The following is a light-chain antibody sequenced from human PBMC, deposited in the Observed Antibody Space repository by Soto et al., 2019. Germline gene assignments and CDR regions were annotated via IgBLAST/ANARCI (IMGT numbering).Light chain of an antibody. V-gene: IGLV2-14*01. CDR2: EVS. CDR1: SSDVGGYSY. CDR3: SSYTTTATVL. J-gene: IGLJ2*01. Sequence: QSALTQPASVSGSPGQSITISCTGTSSDVGGYSYVSWYQQHPGKTPKLMIYEVSNRPSGVSHRFSGSKSGNTASLTISGLQTEDEADYYCSSYTTTATVLFGGGTKLTVL.